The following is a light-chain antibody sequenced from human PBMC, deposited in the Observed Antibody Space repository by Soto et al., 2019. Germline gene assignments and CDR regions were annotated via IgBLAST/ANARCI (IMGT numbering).Light chain of an antibody. CDR3: SSYTSSSTPYV. CDR1: SSDVGGYNY. CDR2: DVS. Sequence: QSVLTQPASVSGSPGQSITISCTGTSSDVGGYNYVSWYQQHPGKAPKLMIYDVSNRPSGVSNRFSGSKSGNTASLTISGLQAEDEADHYCSSYTSSSTPYVSLTGTKVTDL. V-gene: IGLV2-14*01. J-gene: IGLJ1*01.